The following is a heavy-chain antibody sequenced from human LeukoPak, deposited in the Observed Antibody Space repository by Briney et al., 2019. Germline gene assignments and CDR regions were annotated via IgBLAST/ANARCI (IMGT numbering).Heavy chain of an antibody. CDR3: AKVGSSSWYQISYYYYYMDV. CDR1: GFTFSSYG. J-gene: IGHJ6*03. CDR2: IWYDGSNK. Sequence: GGSLRLSCAASGFTFSSYGMHWVRQAPGKGLGWVAVIWYDGSNKYYADSVKGRFTISRDNSKNTLYLQMNSLRAEDTAVYYCAKVGSSSWYQISYYYYYMDVWGKGTTVTVSS. D-gene: IGHD6-13*01. V-gene: IGHV3-33*06.